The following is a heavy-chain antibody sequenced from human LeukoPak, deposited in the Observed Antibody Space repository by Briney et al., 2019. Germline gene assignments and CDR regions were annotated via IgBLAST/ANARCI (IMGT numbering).Heavy chain of an antibody. D-gene: IGHD2-2*01. Sequence: GGSLRFCYAAAEFTISSGARTCVRQAPGKGLEWVSGISGSGDRTYYADSVKGRCTVSRDNSKNTLYLQMNSLRVEDTAVYRLSIRVLNNSTSNSYNNYGMDFLLQATTVTVSS. J-gene: IGHJ6*02. CDR2: ISGSGDRT. V-gene: IGHV3-23*01. CDR1: EFTISSGA. CDR3: SIRVLNNSTSNSYNNYGMDF.